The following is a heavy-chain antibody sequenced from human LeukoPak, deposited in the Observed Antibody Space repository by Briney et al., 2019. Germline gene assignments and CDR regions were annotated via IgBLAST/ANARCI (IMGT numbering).Heavy chain of an antibody. CDR3: TTVDY. Sequence: LLCVGRIRSKANSSATAYAASVKARLTISRDDSKNTAYLQMNSLKTEDTAVYYCTTVDYWGQGTLVTVSS. CDR2: IRSKANSSAT. J-gene: IGHJ4*02. V-gene: IGHV3-73*01.